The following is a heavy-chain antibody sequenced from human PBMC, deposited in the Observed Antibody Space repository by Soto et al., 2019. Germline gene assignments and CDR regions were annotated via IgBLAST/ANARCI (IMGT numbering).Heavy chain of an antibody. Sequence: PGGSLRLSCAASGFTFSSYAMSWVRQAPGKGLEWVSAISGSGGSTYYADSVKGRFTISRDNSKNTLYLQMNSLRAEDTAVYYCAKDSIPSGSYFGAPIDYWGQGTLVTVSS. CDR3: AKDSIPSGSYFGAPIDY. CDR1: GFTFSSYA. CDR2: ISGSGGST. J-gene: IGHJ4*02. D-gene: IGHD1-26*01. V-gene: IGHV3-23*01.